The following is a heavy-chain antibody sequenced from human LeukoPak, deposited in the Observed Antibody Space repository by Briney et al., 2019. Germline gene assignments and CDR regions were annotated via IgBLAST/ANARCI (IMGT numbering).Heavy chain of an antibody. J-gene: IGHJ5*02. V-gene: IGHV3-66*02. CDR3: AKDQISYAPTTSGFDP. Sequence: GGSLRLSCAASGFTVSSNYMSWVRQAPGKGLEWVSVIYSGGSTYYADSVKGRFTISRDNSKNTLYLQMNSLRAEDTAVCYCAKDQISYAPTTSGFDPWGQGTLVTVSS. CDR1: GFTVSSNY. D-gene: IGHD2-8*01. CDR2: IYSGGST.